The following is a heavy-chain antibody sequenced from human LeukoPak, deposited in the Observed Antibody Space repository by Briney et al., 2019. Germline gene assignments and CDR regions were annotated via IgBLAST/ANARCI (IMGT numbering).Heavy chain of an antibody. CDR2: ISSSGSTI. CDR3: ARVGEPPFDY. J-gene: IGHJ4*02. V-gene: IGHV3-11*04. CDR1: GFTVSSNY. D-gene: IGHD1-14*01. Sequence: PGGSLRLSCAASGFTVSSNYMSWVRQAPGKGLEWVSYISSSGSTIYYADSVKGRFTISRDNAKNSLYLQMNSLRAEDTAVYYCARVGEPPFDYWGQGTLVTVSS.